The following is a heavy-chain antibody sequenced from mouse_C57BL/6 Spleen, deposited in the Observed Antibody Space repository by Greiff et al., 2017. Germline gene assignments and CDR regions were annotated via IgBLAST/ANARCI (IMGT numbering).Heavy chain of an antibody. CDR2: INPNYGTT. CDR3: AREDYYGSSYAMDY. D-gene: IGHD1-1*01. CDR1: GYSFTDYN. V-gene: IGHV1-39*01. Sequence: VQLQQSGPELVKPGASVKISCKASGYSFTDYNMNWVKQSNGKSLEWIGVINPNYGTTSYNQKFKGKATSTVDQSSSTAYMQLNSLTSEDSAVYYCAREDYYGSSYAMDYWGQGTSVTVSS. J-gene: IGHJ4*01.